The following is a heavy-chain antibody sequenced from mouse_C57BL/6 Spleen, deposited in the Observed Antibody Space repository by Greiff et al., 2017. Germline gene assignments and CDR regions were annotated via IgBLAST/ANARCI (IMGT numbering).Heavy chain of an antibody. D-gene: IGHD2-12*01. CDR2: IYPSDSET. V-gene: IGHV1-61*01. CDR1: GYTFTSYW. J-gene: IGHJ4*01. CDR3: ARDNYGYAMDY. Sequence: QVQLQQPGAELVRPGSSVKLSCKASGYTFTSYWMDWVKQRPGQGLEWIGNIYPSDSETHYNQKFKDKATLTVDKSSSTAYMNLSSLTSEDSAVYYCARDNYGYAMDYWGQGTSVTVSS.